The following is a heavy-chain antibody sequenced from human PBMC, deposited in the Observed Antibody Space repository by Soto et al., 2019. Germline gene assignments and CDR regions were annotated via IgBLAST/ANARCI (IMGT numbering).Heavy chain of an antibody. D-gene: IGHD1-26*01. J-gene: IGHJ4*02. CDR3: ARYSGSYWHYLDF. CDR1: GYSFTSYW. Sequence: ISCKGSGYSFTSYWIGWVRQMPGKGLEWMGIIYPGDSDTRYSPSFQGQVTISADKSISTAYLQWRSLEATDSAIYYCARYSGSYWHYLDFWGQGTLVTVSS. V-gene: IGHV5-51*01. CDR2: IYPGDSDT.